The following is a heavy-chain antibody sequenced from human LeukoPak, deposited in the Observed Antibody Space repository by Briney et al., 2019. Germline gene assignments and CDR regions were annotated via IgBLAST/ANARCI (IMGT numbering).Heavy chain of an antibody. J-gene: IGHJ4*02. CDR1: GYTFIDYY. D-gene: IGHD3-22*01. V-gene: IGHV1-2*02. Sequence: ASVKVSCKASGYTFIDYYMHWVRQAPGQGLEWMGWINPNSGVTNYVKKFEGRVTMTRDTSISTAYMELSRLRSDDTAVYYCARGRGRRLNSSGYRTYYFDYWGQGTLVTVSS. CDR2: INPNSGVT. CDR3: ARGRGRRLNSSGYRTYYFDY.